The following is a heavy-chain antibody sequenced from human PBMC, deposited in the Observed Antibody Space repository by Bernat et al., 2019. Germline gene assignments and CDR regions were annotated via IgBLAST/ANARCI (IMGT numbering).Heavy chain of an antibody. Sequence: EVQLVESGGGLVQPGGSLRLSCAASGFTVSSNYLSWVRQTPGKGLEWVSVIYAGGSRYYAESVKGRFIISRDNSKNTLYLQMNSLRAEDTAVYYCAGYCTTTNCPNWFDPWGQGILVTVSS. CDR3: AGYCTTTNCPNWFDP. CDR1: GFTVSSNY. D-gene: IGHD2-8*01. J-gene: IGHJ5*02. V-gene: IGHV3-66*01. CDR2: IYAGGSR.